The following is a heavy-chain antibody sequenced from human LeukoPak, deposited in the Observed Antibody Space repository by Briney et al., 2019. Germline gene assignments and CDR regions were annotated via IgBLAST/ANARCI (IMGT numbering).Heavy chain of an antibody. J-gene: IGHJ4*02. CDR2: IYYSRST. D-gene: IGHD2-15*01. Sequence: SETLSLTCTVSGGSISSYYWSWIRQPPGKGRECIGYIYYSRSTNYNPSRKSRVTISVDTSKNQFSLKLSSVTAADTAVYYCARDPGYCSGGSCYFDYWGQGTLVTVSS. V-gene: IGHV4-59*01. CDR1: GGSISSYY. CDR3: ARDPGYCSGGSCYFDY.